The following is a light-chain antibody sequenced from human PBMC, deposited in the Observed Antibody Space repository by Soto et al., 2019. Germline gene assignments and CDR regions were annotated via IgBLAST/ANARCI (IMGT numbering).Light chain of an antibody. Sequence: EIVLTQSPGTLSLSPGERATLSCRASQSVSSSYLAWYQQKPGQAPRLLIYGASSRATGIPDRFSGSGSGTDFTLTISRLEPEDFAVYYGQQYGSSPPLSTFGPGTKVDIK. J-gene: IGKJ3*01. CDR3: QQYGSSPPLST. CDR2: GAS. CDR1: QSVSSSY. V-gene: IGKV3-20*01.